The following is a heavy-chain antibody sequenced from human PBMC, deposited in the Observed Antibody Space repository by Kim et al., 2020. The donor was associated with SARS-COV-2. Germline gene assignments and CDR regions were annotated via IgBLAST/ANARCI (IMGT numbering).Heavy chain of an antibody. V-gene: IGHV3-43*02. CDR1: GFTFDDYA. Sequence: GGSLRLSCAASGFTFDDYAMHWVRQAPGKGLEWVSLISRDGGSTYYADSVKGRFTISRDNSKNSLYLQMNSLRTDDTALYYCAKVGMNYDTLTGYYMWGQGNLVPVSS. CDR2: ISRDGGST. CDR3: AKVGMNYDTLTGYYM. J-gene: IGHJ4*02. D-gene: IGHD3-9*01.